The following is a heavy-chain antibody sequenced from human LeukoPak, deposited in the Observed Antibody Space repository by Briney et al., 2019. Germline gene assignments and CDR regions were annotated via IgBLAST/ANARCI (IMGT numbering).Heavy chain of an antibody. J-gene: IGHJ4*02. CDR1: GFTFSSYS. Sequence: GGSLRLSCAASGFTFSSYSMNWVRQAPGKGLEWASYISSSSSTIYYADSVKGRFTISRDNAKNSLYLQMNSLRAEDTAVYYCARDHTVGAAFDYWGQGTLVTVSS. D-gene: IGHD2-15*01. V-gene: IGHV3-48*01. CDR2: ISSSSSTI. CDR3: ARDHTVGAAFDY.